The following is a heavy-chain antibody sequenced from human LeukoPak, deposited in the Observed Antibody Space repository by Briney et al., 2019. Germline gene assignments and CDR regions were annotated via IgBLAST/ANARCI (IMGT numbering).Heavy chain of an antibody. J-gene: IGHJ4*02. CDR3: SRVEPGQAFDY. Sequence: GGSLRLSCAASGFTVSSNYMSWVRQAPGKGLEWVSVIYSGGSTYYADSVKGRFTISRVNSKSTMYLQMHSMKCEKTDVYYCSRVEPGQAFDYCGQKTLVTASS. CDR1: GFTVSSNY. V-gene: IGHV3-66*01. CDR2: IYSGGST.